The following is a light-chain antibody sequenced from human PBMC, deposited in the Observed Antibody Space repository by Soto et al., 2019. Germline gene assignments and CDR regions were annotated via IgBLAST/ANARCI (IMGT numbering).Light chain of an antibody. CDR3: GTWDSSLSAVV. V-gene: IGLV1-51*01. Sequence: QSVLTQPPSVSAAPGQKVTISCSGSSSNIGNNYVSWYQQFPGTAPKLLIFDNDKRPSGIPDRFSASRSGTSATLGITGLQTGDEADYYCGTWDSSLSAVVFGGGNKVTVL. CDR1: SSNIGNNY. J-gene: IGLJ2*01. CDR2: DND.